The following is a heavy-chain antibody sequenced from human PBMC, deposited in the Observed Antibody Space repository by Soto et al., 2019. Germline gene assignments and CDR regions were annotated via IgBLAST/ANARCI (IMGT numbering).Heavy chain of an antibody. D-gene: IGHD3-16*01. CDR3: ARGGMIAFGEKLIDY. Sequence: GASVKVSFKTSGYNFIGFYIHWVRQAPGQGLKWMGWINPNSGATLYAQKFQDRVTMTRDTSVSTVYMDLNSLTSDDTAFYYCARGGMIAFGEKLIDYWGQGTLVTVSS. CDR2: INPNSGAT. J-gene: IGHJ4*02. V-gene: IGHV1-2*02. CDR1: GYNFIGFY.